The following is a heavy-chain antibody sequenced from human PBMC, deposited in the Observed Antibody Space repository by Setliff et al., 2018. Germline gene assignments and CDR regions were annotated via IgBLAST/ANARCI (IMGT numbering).Heavy chain of an antibody. CDR2: IDKDGSST. CDR3: TREHTPWVGASHHDC. D-gene: IGHD1-26*01. J-gene: IGHJ4*02. V-gene: IGHV3-74*01. CDR1: GFTFSVYA. Sequence: QAGGSLRLSCSASGFTFSVYAMSWVRQAPGKGLEWVARIDKDGSSTVYADSVKGRFTISRDNVKKMLYLQMDSLRTEDTAVYYCTREHTPWVGASHHDCWGQGTQVTVSS.